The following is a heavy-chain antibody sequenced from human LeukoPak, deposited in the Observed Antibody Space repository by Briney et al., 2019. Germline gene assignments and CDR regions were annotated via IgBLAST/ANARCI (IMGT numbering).Heavy chain of an antibody. CDR1: GFTFSNYG. J-gene: IGHJ4*02. Sequence: GGSLRLSCAASGFTFSNYGIYWVRQAPGKGLEWVAVISHDGTNKYYADSEKGRFTISRDNSKNTLYLQMNSLRAEDTAVYYCARNYFDYWGQGTLVTVSS. CDR2: ISHDGTNK. CDR3: ARNYFDY. V-gene: IGHV3-30*03.